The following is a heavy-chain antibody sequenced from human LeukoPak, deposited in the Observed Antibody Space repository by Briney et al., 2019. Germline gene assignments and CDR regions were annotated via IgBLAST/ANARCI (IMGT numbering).Heavy chain of an antibody. V-gene: IGHV4-4*01. Sequence: SETLSLTCAVSGGSISSSNWWSWVRQPPGKGLEWIGEIYHSGSTNYNPSLKSRVTISVDKSKNQFSLKLSSVTAADTAVYCCASNTKYGSGSYSPRLDYWGQGTLVTVSS. CDR3: ASNTKYGSGSYSPRLDY. D-gene: IGHD3-10*01. CDR2: IYHSGST. CDR1: GGSISSSNW. J-gene: IGHJ4*02.